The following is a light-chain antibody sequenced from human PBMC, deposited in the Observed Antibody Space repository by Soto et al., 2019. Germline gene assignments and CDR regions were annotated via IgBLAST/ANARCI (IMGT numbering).Light chain of an antibody. V-gene: IGKV3-20*01. Sequence: EIVLTQSPGTLSLSPGERATLSCWASQSVSSSFLAWYHQKPCPAPRLLIYGASTRATGIPDRFSGSGSGTDFTLTISRLEPEDFAVYYCQQYGSSPLTFGGGNKVEIK. CDR3: QQYGSSPLT. CDR1: QSVSSSF. J-gene: IGKJ4*01. CDR2: GAS.